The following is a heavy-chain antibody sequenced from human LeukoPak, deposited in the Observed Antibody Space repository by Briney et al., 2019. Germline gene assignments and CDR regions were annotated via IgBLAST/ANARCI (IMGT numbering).Heavy chain of an antibody. CDR1: GFTFNTYS. J-gene: IGHJ3*02. CDR2: ISTSSIYI. Sequence: GGSLRLSCSASGFTFNTYSMNWVRQAPGKGLEWVSSISTSSIYIYYADSLKGRFTISRDNAKNSLFLQMNSLRAEDTAVYYCARGRRDGYNLLDAFDIWGQGTVVTVSS. D-gene: IGHD5-24*01. V-gene: IGHV3-21*01. CDR3: ARGRRDGYNLLDAFDI.